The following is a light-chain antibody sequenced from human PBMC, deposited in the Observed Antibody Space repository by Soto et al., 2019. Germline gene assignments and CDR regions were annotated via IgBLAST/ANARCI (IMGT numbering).Light chain of an antibody. CDR1: QSVNSK. V-gene: IGKV3-15*01. CDR2: GAS. CDR3: QQYIEWPRT. J-gene: IGKJ3*01. Sequence: EIVMTQSPATLSVSPGERATLSCRASQSVNSKLVWYQQRPGQAPRLLIYGASTTFTGIPARFSGSGSGTDFTITIINLQSEDFAVYYCQQYIEWPRTFGPGTKVELK.